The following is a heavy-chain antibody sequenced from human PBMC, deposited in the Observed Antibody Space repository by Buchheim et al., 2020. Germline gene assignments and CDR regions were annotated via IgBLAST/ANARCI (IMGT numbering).Heavy chain of an antibody. CDR2: ISYSGGT. CDR3: ARRSRNYWYFDL. V-gene: IGHV4-39*01. J-gene: IGHJ2*01. Sequence: QVQLQESGPGLVKLSETLSLTCTVSGGSISSSSYYWGWIRQPPGEGLEWIGTISYSGGTYYNPSLKSRATISVDTSKNQFSLKLSSVTVADTAVYYCARRSRNYWYFDLWGRGTL. CDR1: GGSISSSSYY.